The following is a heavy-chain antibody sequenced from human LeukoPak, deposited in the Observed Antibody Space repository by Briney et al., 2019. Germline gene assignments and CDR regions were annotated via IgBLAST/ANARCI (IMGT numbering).Heavy chain of an antibody. J-gene: IGHJ5*02. D-gene: IGHD4-11*01. V-gene: IGHV3-30*01. CDR3: ARDPSPPTTVTTFWFDP. CDR1: GSTFSSYA. Sequence: PGGSLRLPCAASGSTFSSYAMHWVRQAPGKGLEWVAVISYDGSNKYYADSVKGRFTISRDNSKNTLYLQMNSLRAEDTAVYYCARDPSPPTTVTTFWFDPWGQGTLVTVSS. CDR2: ISYDGSNK.